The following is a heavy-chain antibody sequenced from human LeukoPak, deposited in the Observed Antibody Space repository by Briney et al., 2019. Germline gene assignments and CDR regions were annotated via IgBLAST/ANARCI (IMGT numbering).Heavy chain of an antibody. Sequence: SETLSLTCTVSGGSISSSSYYWGWIRQPPGKGLEWIGSIYYSGSTYYNPSLKSRVTISVDTSKNQFSLKLSSVTAADTAVYYCARLRLYYDILTRDLSGYYGMDVWGQGTTVTVSS. CDR3: ARLRLYYDILTRDLSGYYGMDV. V-gene: IGHV4-39*07. J-gene: IGHJ6*02. CDR2: IYYSGST. CDR1: GGSISSSSYY. D-gene: IGHD3-9*01.